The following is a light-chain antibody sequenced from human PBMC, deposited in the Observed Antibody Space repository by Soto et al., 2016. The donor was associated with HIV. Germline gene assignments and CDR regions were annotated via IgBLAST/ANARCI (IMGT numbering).Light chain of an antibody. V-gene: IGKV1-39*01. Sequence: DIQMTQSPSSLSASVGDRVTITCRSSQSINSYLNWYQQKPGKAPKLLIYGTSSNIAGVPSRFSGSGSGTDFSLTIRSLQPEDFATYYCQQSYTTPLTFGHGTRLEFK. CDR1: QSINSY. J-gene: IGKJ5*01. CDR2: GTS. CDR3: QQSYTTPLT.